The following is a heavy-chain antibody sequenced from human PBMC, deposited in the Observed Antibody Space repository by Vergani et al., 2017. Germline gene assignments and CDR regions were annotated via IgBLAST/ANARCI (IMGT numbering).Heavy chain of an antibody. CDR2: ISYDGDRR. J-gene: IGHJ4*02. CDR3: AKELCYSTAWPRFDS. Sequence: VHLVESGGGVVQPGRSLTLSCVASGFSFRGHGLHWVRQAPGKGLEWVAMISYDGDRRDYGDFAKGRFTISRDSSKTVYLQMNSLRVEDTAMYCCAKELCYSTAWPRFDSRGQGTLGTGSS. CDR1: GFSFRGHG. D-gene: IGHD3-16*01. V-gene: IGHV3-30*18.